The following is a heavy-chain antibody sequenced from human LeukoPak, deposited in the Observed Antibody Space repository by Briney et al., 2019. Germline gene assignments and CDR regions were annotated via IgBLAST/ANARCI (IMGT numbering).Heavy chain of an antibody. CDR3: ARILGATTDY. Sequence: GGSLRLSCAASGFTVSSNYMSWVRQAPEKGLEWVSIIYSDGTKYYADSVKGRFTISRDNAKNSLYLQMNSLRAEDTAVYYCARILGATTDYWGQGTLVTVSS. V-gene: IGHV3-66*01. D-gene: IGHD1-26*01. CDR2: IYSDGTK. CDR1: GFTVSSNY. J-gene: IGHJ4*02.